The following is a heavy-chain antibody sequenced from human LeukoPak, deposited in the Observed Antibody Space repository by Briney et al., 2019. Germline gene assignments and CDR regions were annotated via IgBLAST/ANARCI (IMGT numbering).Heavy chain of an antibody. CDR3: AREWRDYAWGSYSDP. CDR2: ISAYNGNT. J-gene: IGHJ5*02. D-gene: IGHD3-16*01. V-gene: IGHV1-18*01. Sequence: ASVKVSCKASGYTFTSYGISWVRQAPGQGLEWMGWISAYNGNTNYAQKLQGRVTMTTDTSTSTAYMELRSLRSDDTAVYYCAREWRDYAWGSYSDPWGQGTLVTVSS. CDR1: GYTFTSYG.